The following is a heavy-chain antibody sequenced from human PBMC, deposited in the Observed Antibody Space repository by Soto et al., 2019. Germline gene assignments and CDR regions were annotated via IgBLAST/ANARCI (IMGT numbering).Heavy chain of an antibody. D-gene: IGHD1-1*01. CDR3: ARNKDREQLGGNYYYALDV. J-gene: IGHJ6*02. CDR1: GDTFDTFA. Sequence: QVQLVQSGAEVLKPGSSVKVSCKASGDTFDTFAISWVRQAPGQGLEWMGGIIPIFRTPDYAQKFQGRVTITADVSTSTAFMELSSLRSEDTAVYSWARNKDREQLGGNYYYALDVWGQGTTVTVSS. CDR2: IIPIFRTP. V-gene: IGHV1-69*12.